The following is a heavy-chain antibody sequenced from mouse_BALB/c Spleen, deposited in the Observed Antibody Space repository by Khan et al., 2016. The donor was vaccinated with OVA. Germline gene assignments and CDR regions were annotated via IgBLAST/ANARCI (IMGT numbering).Heavy chain of an antibody. V-gene: IGHV3-2*02. J-gene: IGHJ4*01. D-gene: IGHD1-2*01. CDR1: GYSITSDYV. CDR3: AGKYYCGCAEDN. Sequence: EVQLQESGPGLVKPSQTLSLTCTVSGYSITSDYVRDVIRQPPGNLLWWMGIITYGGSTSYNPPLYSRISITRDTSKHQFFLQLNPVTTEDRATYYYAGKYYCGCAEDNWGQGTTVTVSS. CDR2: ITYGGST.